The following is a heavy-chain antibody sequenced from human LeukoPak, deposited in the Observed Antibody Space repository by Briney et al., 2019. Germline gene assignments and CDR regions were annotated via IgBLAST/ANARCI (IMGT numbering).Heavy chain of an antibody. CDR2: INPVSGGT. CDR1: EYTFTDYY. J-gene: IGHJ4*02. CDR3: ARANFLSCSSTSCLFDY. D-gene: IGHD2-2*01. V-gene: IGHV1-2*02. Sequence: GASVKVSCKASEYTFTDYYLHWVRQAPGQGFEWMGWINPVSGGTNYVQKFQGRVIMTRDTSISTAYMELSRLRSDDTAVYYCARANFLSCSSTSCLFDYWGQGTLVTVSS.